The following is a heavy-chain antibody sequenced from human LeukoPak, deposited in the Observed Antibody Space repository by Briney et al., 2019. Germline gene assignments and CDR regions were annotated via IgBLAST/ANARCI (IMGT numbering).Heavy chain of an antibody. D-gene: IGHD6-13*01. CDR3: ATLLSATGDN. CDR1: GYTFTDYY. Sequence: ASVKVSCKASGYTFTDYYTHWVRQAPGQGLEWMGWINPNNDGTNYAQKFQGRVTMTRDTSISTAYMELSRLRSDDTAVYYCATLLSATGDNWGQGTLVTVSS. V-gene: IGHV1-2*02. CDR2: INPNNDGT. J-gene: IGHJ4*02.